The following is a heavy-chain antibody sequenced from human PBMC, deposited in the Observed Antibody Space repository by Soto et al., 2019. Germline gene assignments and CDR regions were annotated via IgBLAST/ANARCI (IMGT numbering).Heavy chain of an antibody. V-gene: IGHV3-33*01. D-gene: IGHD4-17*01. CDR1: GFTFSSYG. CDR2: IWYDGSNK. Sequence: PGGSLRLSCAASGFTFSSYGMHWVRQAPGKGLEWVAVIWYDGSNKYYADSVKGRFTISRDNSKNTLYLQMNSLRAEDTAVYYCARGRHYGDFSYDDYWGQGTLVTVSS. CDR3: ARGRHYGDFSYDDY. J-gene: IGHJ4*02.